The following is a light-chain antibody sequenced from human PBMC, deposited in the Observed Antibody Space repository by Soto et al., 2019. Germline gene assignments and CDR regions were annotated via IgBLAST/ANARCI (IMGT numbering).Light chain of an antibody. CDR2: GVS. J-gene: IGLJ2*01. Sequence: QSALTQPASVSGSPGQSITISCTGTSSDVGRYDYVSWYQQHPGKAPKVLSYGVSNRPSGVSDRFSGSKSGNTASLTISGLQSEDEADYYCSSYTYNNIPVIFGGGTKLTVL. CDR1: SSDVGRYDY. CDR3: SSYTYNNIPVI. V-gene: IGLV2-14*01.